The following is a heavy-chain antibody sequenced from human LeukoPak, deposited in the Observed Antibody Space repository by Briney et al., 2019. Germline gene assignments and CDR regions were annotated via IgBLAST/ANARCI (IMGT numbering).Heavy chain of an antibody. CDR1: GGSFSGYY. D-gene: IGHD3-16*02. V-gene: IGHV4-34*01. Sequence: SETLSLTCAVYGGSFSGYYWSWIREPPGKGLEWIGEINHSGSTNYNPSLKSRVTISVDTSKNQFSLKLSSVTAADTAVYYCARKGIYRGSLDYWGQGTLVTVSS. CDR3: ARKGIYRGSLDY. J-gene: IGHJ4*02. CDR2: INHSGST.